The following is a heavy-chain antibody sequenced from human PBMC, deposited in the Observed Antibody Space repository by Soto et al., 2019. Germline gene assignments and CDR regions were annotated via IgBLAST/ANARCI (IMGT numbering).Heavy chain of an antibody. Sequence: PGGSLRLSCEASGFTFSGFDMHWVRQPTGKGLEWVSSIGTAGDTYYAVSVKGRFTISRDNAMNSLSLQMNSLRAGDMAVYFCAKSQEIGTHFFDSWGQGTQVTV. CDR2: IGTAGDT. D-gene: IGHD6-13*01. V-gene: IGHV3-13*01. CDR1: GFTFSGFD. CDR3: AKSQEIGTHFFDS. J-gene: IGHJ4*02.